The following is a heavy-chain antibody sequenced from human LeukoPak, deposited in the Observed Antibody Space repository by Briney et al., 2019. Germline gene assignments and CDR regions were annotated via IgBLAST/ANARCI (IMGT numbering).Heavy chain of an antibody. Sequence: PGGSLRLSCAASGFTFSSYAMHWVRQAPGKGLEWVAVISYDGSNKYYADSVKGRFTISRDNSKNTLYLQMNSLRAEDTAVYYCARDRDYYDTAYHFDYWGQGTLVTVSS. CDR2: ISYDGSNK. CDR1: GFTFSSYA. J-gene: IGHJ4*02. D-gene: IGHD3-22*01. V-gene: IGHV3-30-3*01. CDR3: ARDRDYYDTAYHFDY.